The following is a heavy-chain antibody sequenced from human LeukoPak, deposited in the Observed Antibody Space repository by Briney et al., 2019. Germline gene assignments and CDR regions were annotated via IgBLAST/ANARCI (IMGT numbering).Heavy chain of an antibody. J-gene: IGHJ4*02. CDR2: IYHRGST. V-gene: IGHV4-38-2*02. CDR1: GYSISNGYY. Sequence: SETLSLTCTVSGYSISNGYYWGWIRQPPGKGLEWVGSIYHRGSTYYNPSLTSRVTISLDRPKKKFSLKLTSVTAADTAVYFCARGAEYYAIWRGYAGYSDYWGQGISVTVSS. D-gene: IGHD3-3*01. CDR3: ARGAEYYAIWRGYAGYSDY.